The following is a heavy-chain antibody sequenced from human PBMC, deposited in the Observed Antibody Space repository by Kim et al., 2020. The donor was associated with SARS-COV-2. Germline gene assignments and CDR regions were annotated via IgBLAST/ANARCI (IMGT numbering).Heavy chain of an antibody. D-gene: IGHD3-3*01. CDR2: IVVGSGNT. CDR1: GFTFTSSA. V-gene: IGHV1-58*01. J-gene: IGHJ6*02. Sequence: SVKVSCKASGFTFTSSAVQWVRQARGQRLEWIGWIVVGSGNTNYAQKFQERVTITRDMSTSTAYMELSSLRSEDTAVYYCAAPTPPNFWSGYYLRGYYYYGMDVWGQGTTVTVSS. CDR3: AAPTPPNFWSGYYLRGYYYYGMDV.